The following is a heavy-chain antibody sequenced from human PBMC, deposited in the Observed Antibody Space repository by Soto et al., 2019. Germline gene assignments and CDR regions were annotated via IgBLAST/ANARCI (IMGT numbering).Heavy chain of an antibody. CDR3: ARDRGGSYYYGMDV. D-gene: IGHD3-16*01. CDR2: IYYSGST. V-gene: IGHV4-59*01. J-gene: IGHJ6*02. Sequence: SSETLSLTCTVSGGSISSYYWSWIRQPPGKGLEWIGYIYYSGSTNYNPSLKSRVTISVDTSKNQFSLKLSSVTAADTAVYYCARDRGGSYYYGMDVWGQGTTVTVSS. CDR1: GGSISSYY.